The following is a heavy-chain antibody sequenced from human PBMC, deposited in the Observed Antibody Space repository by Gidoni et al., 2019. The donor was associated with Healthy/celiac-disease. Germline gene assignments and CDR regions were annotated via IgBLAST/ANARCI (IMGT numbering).Heavy chain of an antibody. CDR2: IYYSGST. Sequence: QVQLQESGPGLVKPSQTLSLTCTFSGGSISSGGYYWSWIRQHPGKGLEWIGYIYYSGSTYYNPSLKSRVTISVDTSKNQFSLKLSSVTAADTAVYYCARSLTLPVGYGIGPFFDYWGQGTLVTVSS. CDR3: ARSLTLPVGYGIGPFFDY. CDR1: GGSISSGGYY. V-gene: IGHV4-31*03. J-gene: IGHJ4*02. D-gene: IGHD1-26*01.